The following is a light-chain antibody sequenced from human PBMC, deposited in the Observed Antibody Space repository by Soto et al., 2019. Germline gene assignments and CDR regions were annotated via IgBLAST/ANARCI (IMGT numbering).Light chain of an antibody. V-gene: IGKV3-15*01. CDR1: QSVSTK. CDR3: QQYFTWPQT. J-gene: IGKJ5*01. CDR2: NTF. Sequence: EIVMTQSPATLSVSPGERATLSCRASQSVSTKLAWYQQKPGQAPRLLIYNTFIRATGIPARFSGSESGTEFTLTIGSLQSEDFAVYYCQQYFTWPQTFGQGTRLEIK.